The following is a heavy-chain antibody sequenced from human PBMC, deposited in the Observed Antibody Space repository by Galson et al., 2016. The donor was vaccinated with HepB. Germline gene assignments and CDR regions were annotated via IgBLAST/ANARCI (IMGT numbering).Heavy chain of an antibody. CDR2: INHLGSP. J-gene: IGHJ4*01. Sequence: ETLSLTCAVYGGTFNAYYWNWIRQPPGKGLEWIGEINHLGSPKYNPSLESRITISVDTSKSQFSLKLSSVTAADTAVYYCARSEGSGSYFVDQWGQGTLVTVSS. D-gene: IGHD3-10*01. CDR3: ARSEGSGSYFVDQ. CDR1: GGTFNAYY. V-gene: IGHV4-34*01.